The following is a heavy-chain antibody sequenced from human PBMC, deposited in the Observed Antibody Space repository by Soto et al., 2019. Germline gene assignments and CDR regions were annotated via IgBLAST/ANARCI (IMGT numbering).Heavy chain of an antibody. Sequence: GGSLRLSCAVSGFTVSNNYISWVRQAPGKGLEWVSVIYSDGSTYYVDSVKGRFTISRDNSKNTLYLQMNSLRAEDTAVYYCARELLSHYYFVMDVWGQGTTVTVSS. CDR3: ARELLSHYYFVMDV. D-gene: IGHD2-15*01. CDR2: IYSDGST. CDR1: GFTVSNNY. J-gene: IGHJ6*02. V-gene: IGHV3-66*01.